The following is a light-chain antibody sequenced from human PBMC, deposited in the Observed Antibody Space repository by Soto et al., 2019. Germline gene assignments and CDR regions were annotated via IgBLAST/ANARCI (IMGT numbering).Light chain of an antibody. CDR1: SSDVGGYNY. J-gene: IGLJ1*01. CDR3: SSYTSRTTLF. Sequence: QSALTQPASVSGSPGQSITISCTGTSSDVGGYNYVSWHQQHPGKAPKLMIYEVTNRPSGVSSRFSGSKSDNTASLTISGLQAEDEADYFCSSYTSRTTLFFGTGTKVTVL. CDR2: EVT. V-gene: IGLV2-14*01.